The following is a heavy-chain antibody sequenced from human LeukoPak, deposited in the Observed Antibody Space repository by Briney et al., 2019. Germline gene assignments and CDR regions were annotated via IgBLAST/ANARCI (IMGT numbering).Heavy chain of an antibody. V-gene: IGHV6-1*01. Sequence: SQTLSLTCAISGDSVSSNSAAWNWIRQSPSRGLGWLGRTYYRSKWYNEYAVSVKSRITINPDTSKNQFSLQLNSVTPEDTAVYYCAREGQNYYGSGSYYNVLYYFDYWGQGTLVTVSS. CDR3: AREGQNYYGSGSYYNVLYYFDY. CDR2: TYYRSKWYN. CDR1: GDSVSSNSAA. D-gene: IGHD3-10*01. J-gene: IGHJ4*02.